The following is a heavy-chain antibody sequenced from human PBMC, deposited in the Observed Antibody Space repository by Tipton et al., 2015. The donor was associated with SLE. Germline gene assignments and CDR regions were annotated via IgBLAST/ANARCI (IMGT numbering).Heavy chain of an antibody. J-gene: IGHJ4*02. Sequence: GSLRLSCAASGFTFDDYAMHWVRQAPGKGLEWVSLISWDGGSTYYADSVKGRFTISRDNSKNSLYLQMNSLRAEDTALYYCAKDAGYQGYFDYWGQGTLVTVSS. D-gene: IGHD2-2*01. CDR3: AKDAGYQGYFDY. CDR2: ISWDGGST. V-gene: IGHV3-43D*04. CDR1: GFTFDDYA.